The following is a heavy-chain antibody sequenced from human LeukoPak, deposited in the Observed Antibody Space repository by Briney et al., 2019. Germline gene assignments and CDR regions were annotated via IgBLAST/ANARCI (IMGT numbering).Heavy chain of an antibody. CDR2: IKQDGSEK. J-gene: IGHJ4*02. D-gene: IGHD6-19*01. CDR1: GFTFSSYW. CDR3: ARDRGYTSGWYGFDY. Sequence: GGSLRLSCAASGFTFSSYWMSWVRQTPGKGLEWVANIKQDGSEKYYVDSVKGRFTISRDNAKNSLYLQMNSLRAEDTAVYYCARDRGYTSGWYGFDYWGQGTLVTVPS. V-gene: IGHV3-7*03.